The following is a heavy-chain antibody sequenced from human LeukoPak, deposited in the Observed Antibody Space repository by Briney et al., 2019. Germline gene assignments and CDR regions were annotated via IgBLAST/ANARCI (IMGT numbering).Heavy chain of an antibody. V-gene: IGHV4-39*02. Sequence: PSETLSLTCTVSGGSISSGDYYWSWIRQPPEKGLEWIGSIYYTGGTYYSPSLKSRVTISVDTSKNQFSLKLSSVTAADTAVYYCARDLFRDGYTIGLDYCGQGTLVTVSS. CDR3: ARDLFRDGYTIGLDY. CDR2: IYYTGGT. J-gene: IGHJ4*02. D-gene: IGHD5-24*01. CDR1: GGSISSGDYY.